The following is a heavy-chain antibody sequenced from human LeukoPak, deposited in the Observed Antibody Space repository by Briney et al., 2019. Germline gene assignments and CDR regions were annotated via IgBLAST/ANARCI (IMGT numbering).Heavy chain of an antibody. V-gene: IGHV1-2*02. J-gene: IGHJ4*02. CDR3: ARDRPVTMLGTDFDF. Sequence: ASVKVSCKASGYTFTGYYMHWVRQAPGQGLEWMGWINPNSGGTDYAQKFQGRVTITRDVSISTAYMKLSRLTSDDTAVYYCARDRPVTMLGTDFDFWGQGTLVTVSS. CDR2: INPNSGGT. CDR1: GYTFTGYY. D-gene: IGHD3-22*01.